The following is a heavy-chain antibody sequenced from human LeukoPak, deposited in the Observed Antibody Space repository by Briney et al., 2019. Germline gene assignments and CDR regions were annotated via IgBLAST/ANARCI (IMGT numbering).Heavy chain of an antibody. V-gene: IGHV3-74*01. CDR2: INPDGSTI. D-gene: IGHD1-7*01. J-gene: IGHJ4*02. Sequence: AGGSLRLSCAASGFTFSNYWVHWVPQGPGKGLVWVSRINPDGSTINYADSVKGRFTISRDNAKNTLYLQMNSLRAEDTAVYYCATAGNYRFDYWGQGTLVTVSS. CDR1: GFTFSNYW. CDR3: ATAGNYRFDY.